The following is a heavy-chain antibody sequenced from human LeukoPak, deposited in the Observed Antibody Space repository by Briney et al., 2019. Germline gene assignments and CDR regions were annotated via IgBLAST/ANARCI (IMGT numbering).Heavy chain of an antibody. D-gene: IGHD2-2*01. J-gene: IGHJ4*02. V-gene: IGHV3-48*04. CDR1: GFTFSSYS. CDR2: ISSSSSTI. Sequence: PGGSLRLSCAASGFTFSSYSMNWVRQAPGKGLEWVSYISSSSSTIYYADSVKGRFTISRDSAKNSLYLQMNSLRAEDTAVYYCARGPPRYCSSTSCYPYYFDYWGQGTLVTVSS. CDR3: ARGPPRYCSSTSCYPYYFDY.